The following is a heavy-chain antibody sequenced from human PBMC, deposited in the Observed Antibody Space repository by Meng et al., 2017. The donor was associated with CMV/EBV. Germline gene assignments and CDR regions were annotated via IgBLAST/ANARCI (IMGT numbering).Heavy chain of an antibody. Sequence: ASVKVSCKASGYTFTSYGISWVRQAPGQGLEWMGWISAYNGNTNYAQKLQGRVTMTRDTSTSTVYMELSSLRSEDTAVYYCARDYGYGSSSPFDYWGQGTLVTVSS. D-gene: IGHD6-13*01. CDR3: ARDYGYGSSSPFDY. J-gene: IGHJ4*02. V-gene: IGHV1-18*01. CDR2: ISAYNGNT. CDR1: GYTFTSYG.